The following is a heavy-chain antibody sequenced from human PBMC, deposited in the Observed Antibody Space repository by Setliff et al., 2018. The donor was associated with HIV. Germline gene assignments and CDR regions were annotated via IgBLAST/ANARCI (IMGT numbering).Heavy chain of an antibody. CDR3: AALAIVATTTPRYFDY. V-gene: IGHV1-46*01. D-gene: IGHD5-12*01. CDR2: INPSGGST. Sequence: ASVKVSCKASGYTFTSYYMHGVRQATGQGLEWMGIINPSGGSTSYAQKFQGRVTMTRDTSTSTVYMELSSLRSEDTAVYYCAALAIVATTTPRYFDYWGQGTLVTVSS. CDR1: GYTFTSYY. J-gene: IGHJ4*02.